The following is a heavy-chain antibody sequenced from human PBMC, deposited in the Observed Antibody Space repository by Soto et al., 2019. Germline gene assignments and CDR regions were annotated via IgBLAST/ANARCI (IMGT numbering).Heavy chain of an antibody. CDR3: AAPLGIRRALAY. CDR1: GFTFSSYW. J-gene: IGHJ4*02. D-gene: IGHD5-18*01. V-gene: IGHV3-74*01. Sequence: EVQLVESGGGLVQPGGSLRLSCAASGFTFSSYWMHWVRQAPGKGLVWVSRINSDGSSTSYADSVKGRFTISRDNAKNTLYLQMNSLRAEDTAVYYCAAPLGIRRALAYWGQGTLVTVSS. CDR2: INSDGSST.